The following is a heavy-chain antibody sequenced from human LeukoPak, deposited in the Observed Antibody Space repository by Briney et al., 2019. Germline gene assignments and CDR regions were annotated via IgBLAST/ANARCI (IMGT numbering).Heavy chain of an antibody. Sequence: GGSLRLSCAASGFTFSSYWMNWARQAPGKGLEWVASINHNGNVNYYVDSVKGRFTISRDNAKNSLYLQMNSLRAEDTAVYYCARDQYRSSWYAHDYWGQGTLVTVSS. CDR3: ARDQYRSSWYAHDY. J-gene: IGHJ4*02. V-gene: IGHV3-7*01. CDR1: GFTFSSYW. CDR2: INHNGNVN. D-gene: IGHD6-13*01.